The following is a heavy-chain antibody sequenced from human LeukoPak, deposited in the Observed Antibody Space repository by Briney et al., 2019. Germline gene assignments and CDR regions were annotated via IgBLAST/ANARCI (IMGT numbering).Heavy chain of an antibody. CDR1: GFTFDDYG. J-gene: IGHJ4*02. Sequence: PGGSLRLSCAASGFTFDDYGMSWVRQAPGKGLEWVSGINWNGGSTGYADSVKGRFTISRDNAKNSLYLQMNSLKTEDTAVYYCARDGGIAAAGEFDYWGQGTLVTVSS. CDR3: ARDGGIAAAGEFDY. D-gene: IGHD6-13*01. CDR2: INWNGGST. V-gene: IGHV3-20*04.